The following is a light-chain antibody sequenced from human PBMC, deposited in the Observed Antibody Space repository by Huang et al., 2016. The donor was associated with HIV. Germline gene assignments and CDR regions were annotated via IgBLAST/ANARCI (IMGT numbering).Light chain of an antibody. CDR1: QSVSRNY. CDR3: QQYGTSPRT. CDR2: VAS. Sequence: EIVLTQSPGTLSLSPGERATLSCRASQSVSRNYLAWYQQKPGQATRLLIYVASTRAIGIPDRFSGSGSGTDFTLTITRLEPEDFAVYFCQQYGTSPRTFGGGTKVEIK. V-gene: IGKV3-20*01. J-gene: IGKJ4*01.